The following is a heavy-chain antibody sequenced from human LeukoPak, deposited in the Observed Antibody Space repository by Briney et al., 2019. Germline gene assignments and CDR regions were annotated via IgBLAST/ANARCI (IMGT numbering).Heavy chain of an antibody. CDR3: ARDRYSYGYDY. Sequence: GGSLRLSCAASGFPFSNYGMHWVRQAPGKGLEWLAVIWYDGSNKYYADSVKGRFTISRDNSKNTLSLQMNSLRAEDTAVYYCARDRYSYGYDYWGQGTLVTVSS. CDR2: IWYDGSNK. J-gene: IGHJ4*02. CDR1: GFPFSNYG. D-gene: IGHD5-18*01. V-gene: IGHV3-33*01.